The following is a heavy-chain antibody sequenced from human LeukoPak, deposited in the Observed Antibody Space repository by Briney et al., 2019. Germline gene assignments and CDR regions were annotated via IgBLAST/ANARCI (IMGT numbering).Heavy chain of an antibody. D-gene: IGHD3-10*01. CDR2: IYYSGST. Sequence: PSETLSLTCTVSGGSISSSSYYWGWIRQPPGKRLEWIGSIYYSGSTYYNPSLKSRVTISVDTSKNQFSLKLSSVTAADTAVYYCARQGRRGITMVREGAGWFDPWGQGTLVTVSS. CDR1: GGSISSSSYY. CDR3: ARQGRRGITMVREGAGWFDP. V-gene: IGHV4-39*01. J-gene: IGHJ5*02.